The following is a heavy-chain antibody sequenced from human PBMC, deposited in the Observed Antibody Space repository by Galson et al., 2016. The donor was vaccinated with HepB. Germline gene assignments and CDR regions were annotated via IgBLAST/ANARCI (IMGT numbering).Heavy chain of an antibody. V-gene: IGHV3-48*02. CDR1: GFTFSAFA. Sequence: SLRISCAASGFTFSAFALNWVRQTPGKGLEWVSYISSSSSTIYSADSVKGRFTISRDNSKSTLNLQMNSLRHEDSAVYYCARVMYDLRDYYHYYGMDVWGQGTTVTVSS. J-gene: IGHJ6*02. CDR3: ARVMYDLRDYYHYYGMDV. CDR2: ISSSSSTI. D-gene: IGHD3-3*01.